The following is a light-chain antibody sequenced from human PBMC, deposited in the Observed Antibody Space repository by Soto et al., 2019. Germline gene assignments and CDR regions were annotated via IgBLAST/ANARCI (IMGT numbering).Light chain of an antibody. J-gene: IGKJ1*01. CDR1: QSISSY. Sequence: DIQMTQSRSTLSGSVGDEVTITCRASQSISSYLNWYQQKPGKAPKLLIYAASSLQSGVPSRFSGSGSGTDFTLTISSLQPEDFATYYCQQSYSTPRTFGQGTKVDIK. V-gene: IGKV1-39*01. CDR2: AAS. CDR3: QQSYSTPRT.